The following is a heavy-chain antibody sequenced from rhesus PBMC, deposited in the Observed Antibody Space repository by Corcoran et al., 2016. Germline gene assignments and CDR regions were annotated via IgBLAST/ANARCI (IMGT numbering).Heavy chain of an antibody. V-gene: IGHV4-165*01. CDR3: ARGLVVADYFDY. J-gene: IGHJ4*01. CDR1: GGSFSGYY. Sequence: QVQLQESGPGLVKPSETLSLTCAVSGGSFSGYYWGWIRQPPGKGLVWIGYFSGCSATTDYNPSLKGRVTISADTSKSQFSLELSSVTAADTAVYYGARGLVVADYFDYWGQGVLVTVSS. D-gene: IGHD3-16*01. CDR2: FSGCSATT.